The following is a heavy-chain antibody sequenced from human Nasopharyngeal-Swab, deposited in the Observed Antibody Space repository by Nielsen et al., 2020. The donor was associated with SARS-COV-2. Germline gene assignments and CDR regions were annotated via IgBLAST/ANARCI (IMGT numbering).Heavy chain of an antibody. CDR3: ARDPRWEYYFDY. J-gene: IGHJ4*02. CDR1: GFTFSSYA. V-gene: IGHV3-30-3*01. D-gene: IGHD1-26*01. CDR2: ISYDGSNK. Sequence: GGSLRLSCAASGFTFSSYAMHWVRQAPGKGLEWVAVISYDGSNKYYADSVKGRFTISRDNYKNTLYLQMNSLRAEDTAVYYCARDPRWEYYFDYWGQGTLVTVSS.